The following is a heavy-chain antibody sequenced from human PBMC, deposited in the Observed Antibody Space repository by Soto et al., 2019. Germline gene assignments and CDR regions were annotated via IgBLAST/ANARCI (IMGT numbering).Heavy chain of an antibody. CDR1: GGSISDDTYY. CDR3: ARLHCHRPNCVPLDP. J-gene: IGHJ5*02. V-gene: IGHV4-39*01. CDR2: IYYSGTS. Sequence: QLQLQESGPGLVKPSETLSLTCTVSGGSISDDTYYWGWIHQPPGKGLEWIGSIYYSGTSSYNPSLNSRVPMSLDTSKKQVSLRLSSVTAADTAVYYCARLHCHRPNCVPLDPWGQGTLVIVSS. D-gene: IGHD1-1*01.